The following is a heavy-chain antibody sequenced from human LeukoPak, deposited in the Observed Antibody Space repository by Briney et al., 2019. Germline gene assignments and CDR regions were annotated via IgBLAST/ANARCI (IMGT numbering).Heavy chain of an antibody. CDR2: IYYSGST. CDR3: ARGLGYCSGGSCYVSWFDP. J-gene: IGHJ5*02. V-gene: IGHV4-31*03. CDR1: GGSISSGGYY. Sequence: SETLSLTCTVSGGSISSGGYYWSWIRQHPGMGLESIGYIYYSGSTYYNPSLKSRVTISVDTSKNEFSLKLSSVTAADTAVYYCARGLGYCSGGSCYVSWFDPWGQGTLVTVSS. D-gene: IGHD2-15*01.